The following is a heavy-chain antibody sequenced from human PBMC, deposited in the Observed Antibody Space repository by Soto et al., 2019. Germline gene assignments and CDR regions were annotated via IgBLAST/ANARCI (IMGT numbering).Heavy chain of an antibody. CDR3: AREPQIVVVPAADYYYYGMDV. D-gene: IGHD2-2*01. V-gene: IGHV3-53*01. CDR1: GFTVSSNY. J-gene: IGHJ6*02. CDR2: IYSGGST. Sequence: GGSLRLSCAASGFTVSSNYMSWVRQAPGKGLEWVSVIYSGGSTYYADSVKGRFTISRHNSKNTLYLQMNSLRAEDTAVYYCAREPQIVVVPAADYYYYGMDVWGQGTTVTVSS.